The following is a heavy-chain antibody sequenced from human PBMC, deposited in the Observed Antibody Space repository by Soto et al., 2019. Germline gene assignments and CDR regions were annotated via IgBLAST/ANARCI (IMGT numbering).Heavy chain of an antibody. D-gene: IGHD4-17*01. Sequence: GGSLRLSCASSGFTFSSYGMHWVRQAPGKGLEWVAVIWYDGSNKYYADSVKGRFTISRDNSKNTLYLQMNSLRAEDTAVYYCAREGTTVTSFDYWGQGTLVTVSS. CDR1: GFTFSSYG. J-gene: IGHJ4*02. V-gene: IGHV3-33*01. CDR2: IWYDGSNK. CDR3: AREGTTVTSFDY.